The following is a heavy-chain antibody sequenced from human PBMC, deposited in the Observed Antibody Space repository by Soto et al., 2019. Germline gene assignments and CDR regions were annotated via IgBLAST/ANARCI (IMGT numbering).Heavy chain of an antibody. V-gene: IGHV1-69*01. CDR1: GGTCISYA. Sequence: QVQLVQSWAEVKKPGSSGKVSCKASGGTCISYAISWVRQAPGRGLAWMGGIIPIFGTATYAQKFQGRVTITADESTSTGYMELGSLRSGDTAVYYCTRVALYCSGGSCYSFDYWGQGTLVPVSS. CDR2: IIPIFGTA. CDR3: TRVALYCSGGSCYSFDY. J-gene: IGHJ4*02. D-gene: IGHD2-15*01.